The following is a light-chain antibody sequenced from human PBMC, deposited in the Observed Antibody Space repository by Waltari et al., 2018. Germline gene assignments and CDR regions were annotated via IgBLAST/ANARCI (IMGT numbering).Light chain of an antibody. CDR3: QQYDNWPTYT. J-gene: IGKJ2*01. CDR1: QSVSIN. V-gene: IGKV3-15*01. Sequence: EIVMTQSPATLSVSLGERATLSCRASQSVSINLAWYQQKPGQAPRLLIHGTSTRATGIPDRFSGSGSGTDFTLTISSLRPEDFAVYYCQQYDNWPTYTFGQGTKLEIK. CDR2: GTS.